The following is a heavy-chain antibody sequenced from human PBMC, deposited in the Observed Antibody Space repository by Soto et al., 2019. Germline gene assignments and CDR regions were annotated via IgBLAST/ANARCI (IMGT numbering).Heavy chain of an antibody. CDR2: IIPIFGTA. Sequence: QVQLVQSGAEVKKPGSSVKVSCTASGGTFSSYAISWVRQAPGQGLEWMGGIIPIFGTANYAQKFQGRVTITTDESTSTAYMELSSLRSEDTAVYYCARESGDCGGDCYSHYFDYWGQGTLVTVSS. CDR1: GGTFSSYA. J-gene: IGHJ4*02. V-gene: IGHV1-69*01. CDR3: ARESGDCGGDCYSHYFDY. D-gene: IGHD2-21*02.